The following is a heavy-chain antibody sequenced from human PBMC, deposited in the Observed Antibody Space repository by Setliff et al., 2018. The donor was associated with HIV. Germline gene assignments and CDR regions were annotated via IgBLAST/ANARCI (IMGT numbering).Heavy chain of an antibody. Sequence: SETLSLTCTVSGGSINNYYWSWVRQTPGKGLEWIGQIYYIGSTNYNPSLKSRVMISVDTSKNQFSLRLSSVTAADTAVYYCTRGGSMTTLTTWGQGTLVTVSS. V-gene: IGHV4-59*01. CDR1: GGSINNYY. CDR2: IYYIGST. CDR3: TRGGSMTTLTT. D-gene: IGHD4-4*01. J-gene: IGHJ4*02.